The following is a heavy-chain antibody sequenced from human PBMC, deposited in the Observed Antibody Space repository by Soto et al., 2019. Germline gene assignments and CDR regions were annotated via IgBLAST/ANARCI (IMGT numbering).Heavy chain of an antibody. V-gene: IGHV1-18*04. J-gene: IGHJ4*02. D-gene: IGHD3-3*01. CDR1: GYTFTSYG. CDR2: ISAYNGNT. CDR3: ARVRITIFGVVIPTFDY. Sequence: QVQLVQSGAAVKKPGASVKVSCKASGYTFTSYGISWVRQAPGRGLEWMGWISAYNGNTNYAQKLQGRVTMTTDTSTSTAYMELRSLRSDDTAVYYCARVRITIFGVVIPTFDYWGQGTLVTVSS.